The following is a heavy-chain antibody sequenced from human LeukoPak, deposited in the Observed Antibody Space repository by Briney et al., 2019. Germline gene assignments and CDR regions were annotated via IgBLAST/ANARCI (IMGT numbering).Heavy chain of an antibody. J-gene: IGHJ4*02. V-gene: IGHV4-34*01. Sequence: PSETLSLTCAVYGGSFSGYYWSWIRQPPGKGLEWIGEINHSGSTNYNPSLKSRVTISVDTSKNQFSLKLSSVTAADTAVYYCARGAEWFGELLWYFDYWGQGTLVTVSS. CDR1: GGSFSGYY. CDR2: INHSGST. D-gene: IGHD3-10*01. CDR3: ARGAEWFGELLWYFDY.